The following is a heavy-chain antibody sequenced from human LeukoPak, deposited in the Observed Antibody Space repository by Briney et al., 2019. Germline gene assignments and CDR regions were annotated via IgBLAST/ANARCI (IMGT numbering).Heavy chain of an antibody. CDR3: TTNGRYSSLHY. D-gene: IGHD5-18*01. Sequence: PGGSLRHSCAASGFTFTNAWMNWVRQAPGKGLEWVGRIKSKTDGGTTDYAAPVKGRFTISRDDSKNTLYLQMNSLNSEDTAVYYCTTNGRYSSLHYWDEGTLVTVSS. J-gene: IGHJ4*02. CDR1: GFTFTNAW. V-gene: IGHV3-15*01. CDR2: IKSKTDGGTT.